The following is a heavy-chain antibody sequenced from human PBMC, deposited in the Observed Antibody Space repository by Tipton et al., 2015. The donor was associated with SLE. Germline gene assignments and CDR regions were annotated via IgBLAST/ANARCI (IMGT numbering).Heavy chain of an antibody. CDR3: AKSEYSRMEGFEY. V-gene: IGHV3-30*04. J-gene: IGHJ4*02. Sequence: RSLRLSCAASGFTFSIYAMHWVRQAPGKGLEWVAVISYDGSDKYYADSVKGRFTISRDNSKNTLYLQMNSLRAEDTALYYCAKSEYSRMEGFEYWGQGTLVTVSS. CDR2: ISYDGSDK. CDR1: GFTFSIYA. D-gene: IGHD6-6*01.